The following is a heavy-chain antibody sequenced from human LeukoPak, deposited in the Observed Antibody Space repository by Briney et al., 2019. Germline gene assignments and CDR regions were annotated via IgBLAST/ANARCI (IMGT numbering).Heavy chain of an antibody. CDR3: ARGRYCTNGVCFNWFDP. V-gene: IGHV3-74*01. CDR1: GFTFSSYW. Sequence: GGSLRLSCAASGFTFSSYWMHWVRQAPAKGLVWVSRINSDGSSTSYADSVKGRFTISRDNAKNTLYLQMNSLRAEDTAVYYCARGRYCTNGVCFNWFDPWGQGTLVTVSS. CDR2: INSDGSST. D-gene: IGHD2-8*01. J-gene: IGHJ5*02.